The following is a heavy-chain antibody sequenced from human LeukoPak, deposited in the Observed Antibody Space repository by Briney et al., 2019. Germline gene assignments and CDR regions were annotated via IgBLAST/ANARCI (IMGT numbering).Heavy chain of an antibody. CDR3: ATSGEYNWNPDPYYYGMDV. D-gene: IGHD1-20*01. V-gene: IGHV1-69*04. CDR1: GGTFSSYA. CDR2: IIPILGIA. Sequence: GASVKVSCKASGGTFSSYAISWVRQAPGQGLEWMGRIIPILGIANYAQKFQGGVTITADKSTSTAYMELSSLRSEDTAVYYCATSGEYNWNPDPYYYGMDVWGQGTTVTVSS. J-gene: IGHJ6*02.